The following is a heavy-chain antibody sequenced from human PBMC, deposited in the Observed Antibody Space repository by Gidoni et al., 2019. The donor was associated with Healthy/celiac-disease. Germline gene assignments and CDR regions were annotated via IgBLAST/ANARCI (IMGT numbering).Heavy chain of an antibody. D-gene: IGHD2-21*01. J-gene: IGHJ6*03. CDR1: GFTFSSYA. Sequence: QVQLVESGGGVVQPGRSLRLSCAASGFTFSSYAMHWVRQAPGKGLEWVAVISYDGSNKYYADSVKGRFTISRDNSKNTLYLQMNSLRAEDTAVYYCARDYQALLDYMDVWGKGTTVTVSS. CDR3: ARDYQALLDYMDV. CDR2: ISYDGSNK. V-gene: IGHV3-30*04.